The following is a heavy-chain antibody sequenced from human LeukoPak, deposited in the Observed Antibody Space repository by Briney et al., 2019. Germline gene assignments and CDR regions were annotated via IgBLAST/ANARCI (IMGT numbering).Heavy chain of an antibody. CDR1: DGSFNGFY. J-gene: IGHJ5*02. CDR2: INHSGST. CDR3: ARDRDANWFDP. Sequence: PSETLSLTCAVYDGSFNGFYWSWIRQPPGKGLEWIGEINHSGSTNYNPSLKSRVTMSVDTSKNQFSLKLSSVTAADPAVYYCARDRDANWFDPWGQGTLVTVSS. D-gene: IGHD2-21*02. V-gene: IGHV4-34*01.